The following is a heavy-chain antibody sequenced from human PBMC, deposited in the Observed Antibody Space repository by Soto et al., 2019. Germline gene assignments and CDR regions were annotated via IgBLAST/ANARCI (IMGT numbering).Heavy chain of an antibody. CDR1: GFTFTDSR. Sequence: QVQLVQSGPEVKKPGTSVKVSCKASGFTFTDSRIQWVRQARGQRLEWIGWIVVGSGDTKYAQKLQERVTITRDTSTGTAYMELTSLRSEDTALYYCAADKRAWGWYFDLWGRGTLVTVSS. J-gene: IGHJ2*01. CDR3: AADKRAWGWYFDL. CDR2: IVVGSGDT. D-gene: IGHD7-27*01. V-gene: IGHV1-58*02.